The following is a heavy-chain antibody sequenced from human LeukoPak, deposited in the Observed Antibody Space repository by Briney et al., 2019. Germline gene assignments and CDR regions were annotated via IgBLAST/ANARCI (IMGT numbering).Heavy chain of an antibody. CDR2: INPNAGTT. V-gene: IGHV1-46*01. D-gene: IGHD3-22*01. CDR3: ARDLVNAYYDSSGYPDY. Sequence: ASVKVSCKASGYTFTSYYMHWVRQAPGQGLEWMGIINPNAGTTSYAQKFQGRVTVTRDTSTSTVYMELSSLRSEDTAVYYCARDLVNAYYDSSGYPDYWGQGTLVTVSS. J-gene: IGHJ4*02. CDR1: GYTFTSYY.